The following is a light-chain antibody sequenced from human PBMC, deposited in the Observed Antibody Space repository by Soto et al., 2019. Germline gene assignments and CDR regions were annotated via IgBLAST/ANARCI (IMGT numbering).Light chain of an antibody. J-gene: IGKJ1*01. Sequence: TPSPSTLPLSPGARATLSCRASQSVSSYLAWYQQKPGQAPRLLIYDASNRATGIPARFSGSGSGTDFTLTISSLEPEDSAVYYCHQRQSWPRTFGQGTKVDIK. CDR3: HQRQSWPRT. V-gene: IGKV3-11*01. CDR1: QSVSSY. CDR2: DAS.